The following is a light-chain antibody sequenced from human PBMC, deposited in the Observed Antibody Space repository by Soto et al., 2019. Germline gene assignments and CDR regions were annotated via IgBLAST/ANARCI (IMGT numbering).Light chain of an antibody. J-gene: IGKJ2*01. CDR1: RTFSSSY. Sequence: EIVLTQSPGTLSLSPGERATLSCRASRTFSSSYLAWYQQRPGQAPRLLIYAASRRAAGIPDRFSGSGSGADFTLTVSRLEPEDSAVYYCQHYDSSPPYTFGHGTKLEIK. CDR3: QHYDSSPPYT. V-gene: IGKV3-20*01. CDR2: AAS.